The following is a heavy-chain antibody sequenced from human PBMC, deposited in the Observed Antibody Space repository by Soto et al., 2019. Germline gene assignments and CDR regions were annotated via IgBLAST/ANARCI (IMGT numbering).Heavy chain of an antibody. J-gene: IGHJ5*02. Sequence: QVQLVQSGAEVKKPGSSVKVSCKASGGTFSSYTISWVRQAPGQGLEWMGRIIPILGIANYAQKFQGRVTITADKSTRTAYMELSSLRSEDTAVYYCAREGNKTYYYGSGSYYNWFDPWGQGTLVTVSS. CDR2: IIPILGIA. CDR3: AREGNKTYYYGSGSYYNWFDP. D-gene: IGHD3-10*01. V-gene: IGHV1-69*08. CDR1: GGTFSSYT.